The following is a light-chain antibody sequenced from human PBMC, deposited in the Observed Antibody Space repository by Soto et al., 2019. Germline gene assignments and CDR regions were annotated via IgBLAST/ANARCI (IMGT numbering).Light chain of an antibody. Sequence: QSVLTQPPSVSVAPGQTTTISCTGSGSNIGAGYDVHWYQQLPGTAPKLLIFANINRPSGVPDRFSGSKSGTSASLAITGLRAEDEADYYCQSYDSSPSGYVFGTGTKVT. V-gene: IGLV1-40*01. J-gene: IGLJ1*01. CDR3: QSYDSSPSGYV. CDR1: GSNIGAGYD. CDR2: ANI.